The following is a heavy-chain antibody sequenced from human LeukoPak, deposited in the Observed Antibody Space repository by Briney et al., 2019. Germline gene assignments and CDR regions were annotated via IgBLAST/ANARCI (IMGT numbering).Heavy chain of an antibody. CDR3: ARGGSGSYYFDY. CDR2: IYSGGST. V-gene: IGHV3-66*01. CDR1: GVTVSSNY. Sequence: GGSLRLSFAASGVTVSSNYMSWVRQAPGKGLEWVSVIYSGGSTYYADSVKGRFTISRDNSKNTLYLQMNSLRAEDTAVYYCARGGSGSYYFDYWGQGTLVTVSS. J-gene: IGHJ4*02. D-gene: IGHD3-10*01.